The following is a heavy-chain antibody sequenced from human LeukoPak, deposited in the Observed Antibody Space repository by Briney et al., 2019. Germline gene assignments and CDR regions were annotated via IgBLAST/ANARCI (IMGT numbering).Heavy chain of an antibody. J-gene: IGHJ3*02. CDR1: GFTFDDYD. D-gene: IGHD2-21*01. V-gene: IGHV3-48*02. Sequence: GGSLRLSCAASGFTFDDYDMSWVRQAPGKGLEWVSYSSTTGNTIHYTDSVKGRFTVSRDNAKNSLFLQMNSLRDEDTAVYYCARRGGGGRSDALDIWGQGTMVTVSS. CDR2: SSTTGNTI. CDR3: ARRGGGGRSDALDI.